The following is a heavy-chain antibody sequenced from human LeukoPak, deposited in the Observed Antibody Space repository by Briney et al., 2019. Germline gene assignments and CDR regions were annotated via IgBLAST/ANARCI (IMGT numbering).Heavy chain of an antibody. J-gene: IGHJ3*02. CDR3: ARHSGSRDGFDI. Sequence: PSETLSLTCTVSGGSLSSFYWSWIRQPPGKGLEWIEYIYYSGSTNYNPSLKSRVTISVDTSKNQFSLKLSSVTAADTAVYYCARHSGSRDGFDIWGQRTMVTVSS. V-gene: IGHV4-59*08. CDR2: IYYSGST. CDR1: GGSLSSFY. D-gene: IGHD1-26*01.